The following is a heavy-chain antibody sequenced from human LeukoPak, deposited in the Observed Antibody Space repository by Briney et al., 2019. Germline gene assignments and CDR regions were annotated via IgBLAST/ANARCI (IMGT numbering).Heavy chain of an antibody. V-gene: IGHV1-2*02. J-gene: IGHJ6*03. Sequence: ASVKVSCKASGYTFTGYYMHWVRQAPGQGLEWMGWINPNSGGTNYAQKFQGRVTMTRDTSISTAYMELSSPRSEDTAVYYCARAVYDILTGGSYYMDVWGKGTTVTVSS. CDR3: ARAVYDILTGGSYYMDV. CDR1: GYTFTGYY. D-gene: IGHD3-9*01. CDR2: INPNSGGT.